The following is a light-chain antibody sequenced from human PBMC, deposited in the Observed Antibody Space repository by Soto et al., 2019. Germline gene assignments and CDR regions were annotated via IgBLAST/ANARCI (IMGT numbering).Light chain of an antibody. Sequence: QSALTQPASVSGSPGQSITISCTGTSSDVGGYNYVSWYQQQPGKAPKLMIYEVSNRPSGVSNRFSGSKSGNTASLTISGLQAEDEADYYCSSYTSSSTREVFGTGTKLTVL. CDR3: SSYTSSSTREV. J-gene: IGLJ1*01. V-gene: IGLV2-14*01. CDR2: EVS. CDR1: SSDVGGYNY.